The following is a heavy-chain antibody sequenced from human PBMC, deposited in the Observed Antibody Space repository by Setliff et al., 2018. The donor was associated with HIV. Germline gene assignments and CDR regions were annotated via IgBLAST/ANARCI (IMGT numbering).Heavy chain of an antibody. CDR1: GYTFNSYG. Sequence: ASVKVSCKASGYTFNSYGINWVRQAPGQGLEWMGWINMYTANPSYAQGFTGRFVFSLDTSVSTAYLQISSLEAEDTALYYCARDRYGASFDSWGQGTLVTVSS. J-gene: IGHJ4*02. CDR2: INMYTANP. CDR3: ARDRYGASFDS. V-gene: IGHV7-4-1*02. D-gene: IGHD3-16*02.